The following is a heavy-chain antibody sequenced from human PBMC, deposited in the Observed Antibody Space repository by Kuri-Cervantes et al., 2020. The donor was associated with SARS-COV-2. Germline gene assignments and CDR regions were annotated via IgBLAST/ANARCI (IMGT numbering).Heavy chain of an antibody. Sequence: GSLRLSCAVYGGSFNNYYWSWVRQSPGKGLEWIGEINHNGNTNYNPSLKSRVTISVDTSKNQFSLKLSSVTAADAAVYYCARGVTGAEHTVVLIATYYYHYYLDVWGKGTTVTVSS. J-gene: IGHJ6*03. CDR1: GGSFNNYY. CDR3: ARGVTGAEHTVVLIATYYYHYYLDV. D-gene: IGHD2-21*01. V-gene: IGHV4-34*01. CDR2: INHNGNT.